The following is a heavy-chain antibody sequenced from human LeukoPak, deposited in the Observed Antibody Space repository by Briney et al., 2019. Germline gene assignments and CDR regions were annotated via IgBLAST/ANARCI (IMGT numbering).Heavy chain of an antibody. V-gene: IGHV4-30-4*08. D-gene: IGHD6-25*01. CDR3: ARPDRSAWYSYYFMDV. CDR2: IYHSGNT. J-gene: IGHJ6*03. Sequence: TSETLSLTCTVSGGSIRSGDYYWSWIRQPPGKGLEWIGYIYHSGNTYYNPSLKNRVTISVDTSKNQFSLKVSSVAAADTAVYFCARPDRSAWYSYYFMDVWGRGTTVTVSS. CDR1: GGSIRSGDYY.